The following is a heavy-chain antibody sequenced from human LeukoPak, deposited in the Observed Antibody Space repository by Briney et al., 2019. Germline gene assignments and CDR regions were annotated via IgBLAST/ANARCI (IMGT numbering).Heavy chain of an antibody. Sequence: GGSLRLSCVVSGFNFNTYAMHWVRQAPGKGLEWVAVMSYDGSKKYCADSVRGRFAISRDNSKNTVYLQLNSLRVEDTAVYYCARVEWELPLLDYWGQGTLVTVSS. CDR1: GFNFNTYA. D-gene: IGHD1-26*01. V-gene: IGHV3-30*09. J-gene: IGHJ4*02. CDR3: ARVEWELPLLDY. CDR2: MSYDGSKK.